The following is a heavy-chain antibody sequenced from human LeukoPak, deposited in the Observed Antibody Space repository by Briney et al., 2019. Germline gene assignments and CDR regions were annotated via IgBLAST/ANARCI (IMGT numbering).Heavy chain of an antibody. V-gene: IGHV3-23*01. CDR2: ISGTGSST. CDR3: AKSPYGLGTYAIAGDY. Sequence: PGGSLRLSCAASGFTFSSYAMSWVRQAPEKGLEWVSAISGTGSSTYSADFVKGRFTISRDNSKSTLYLQMNTLRAEDTAVYYCAKSPYGLGTYAIAGDYWGRGTLVTVSS. J-gene: IGHJ4*02. CDR1: GFTFSSYA. D-gene: IGHD3-10*01.